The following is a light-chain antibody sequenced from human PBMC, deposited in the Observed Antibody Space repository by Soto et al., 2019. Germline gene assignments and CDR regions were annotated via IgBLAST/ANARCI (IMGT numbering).Light chain of an antibody. V-gene: IGLV2-14*01. CDR2: AVS. Sequence: QSALTQPASVSGSPGQSITISCSGTSSDVGAYEYVSWYQQNPGKAPKLMIYAVSNRPSGVSNRFSGSKSGNTASLTISGLQAEDEADYYCSSYTRSSTLVFGGGTKVTVL. CDR1: SSDVGAYEY. J-gene: IGLJ3*02. CDR3: SSYTRSSTLV.